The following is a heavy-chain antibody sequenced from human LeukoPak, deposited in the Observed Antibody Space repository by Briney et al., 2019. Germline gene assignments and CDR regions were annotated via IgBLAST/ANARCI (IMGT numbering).Heavy chain of an antibody. D-gene: IGHD3-22*01. V-gene: IGHV4-38-2*02. CDR3: ARVSGYPYYYYYYYMDV. CDR2: IYHSGST. J-gene: IGHJ6*03. Sequence: PSVTLSLTCTVSGYSISSGYYWGWIRQPPGKGLEWIGSIYHSGSTYYNPSLKSRVTISVDTSKNQFSLKLSSVTAADTAVYYCARVSGYPYYYYYYYMDVWGKGTTVTVSS. CDR1: GYSISSGYY.